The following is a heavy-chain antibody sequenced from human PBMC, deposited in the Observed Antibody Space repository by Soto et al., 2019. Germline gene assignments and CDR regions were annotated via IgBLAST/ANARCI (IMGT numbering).Heavy chain of an antibody. CDR2: INAGNGNT. CDR3: ARTLWFGEDLCFDY. J-gene: IGHJ4*02. Sequence: ASVKVSCKSSGYTFTICAMHWVRQAPGQRLEWMGWINAGNGNTKYSQKFQGRVTITRDTSASTAYMELSSLRSEDTAVYYCARTLWFGEDLCFDYWGQGTLVTVSS. D-gene: IGHD3-10*01. V-gene: IGHV1-3*01. CDR1: GYTFTICA.